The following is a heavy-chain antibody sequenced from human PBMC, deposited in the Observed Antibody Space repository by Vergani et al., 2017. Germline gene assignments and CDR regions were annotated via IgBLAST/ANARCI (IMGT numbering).Heavy chain of an antibody. CDR1: GFTFSSYA. Sequence: QVQLVESGGGVVQPGRSLRLSCAASGFTFSSYAMHWVRQAPGKGLEWVAVISYDGSNKYYADSVKGRFTISRDNSKNTLYLQMNSLRAEDTAVYYCARATEHDGYYFDYWGQGTLVTVSS. J-gene: IGHJ4*02. V-gene: IGHV3-30*07. CDR2: ISYDGSNK. CDR3: ARATEHDGYYFDY. D-gene: IGHD2-21*01.